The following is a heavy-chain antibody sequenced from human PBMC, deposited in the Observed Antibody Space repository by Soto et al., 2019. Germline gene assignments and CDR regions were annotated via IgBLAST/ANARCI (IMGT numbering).Heavy chain of an antibody. J-gene: IGHJ6*02. V-gene: IGHV4-34*01. CDR2: INYSGST. CDR1: GGSFSGYY. CDR3: ARRNYFYALDV. Sequence: LSLTCAVSGGSFSGYYWGWVRQPPGKGLEWVGEINYSGSTNYNPSLKRRVTISVDTSKNQVSLKVTSVTAADTAMYYCARRNYFYALDVWGQGTTVTVSS.